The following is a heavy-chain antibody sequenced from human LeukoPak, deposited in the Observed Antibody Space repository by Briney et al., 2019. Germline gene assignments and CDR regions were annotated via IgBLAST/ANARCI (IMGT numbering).Heavy chain of an antibody. Sequence: PSETLSLTCTVSGGSISSSSYSWGWIRQPPGKGLEWIGSIYYSGSTYYNPSLKSRVTISVDTSKNQFSLKLSSVTAADTAVYYCARDLTPWVVVVAATVNWFDPWGQGTLVTVSS. D-gene: IGHD2-15*01. CDR2: IYYSGST. CDR1: GGSISSSSYS. V-gene: IGHV4-39*02. CDR3: ARDLTPWVVVVAATVNWFDP. J-gene: IGHJ5*02.